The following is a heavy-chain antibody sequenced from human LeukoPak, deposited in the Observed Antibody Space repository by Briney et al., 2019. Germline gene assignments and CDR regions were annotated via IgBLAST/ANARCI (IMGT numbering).Heavy chain of an antibody. CDR2: INHSGST. Sequence: GSLRLSCAASGFTFSSYWMSWIRQPPGKGLEWIGEINHSGSTNYNPSLKSRVTISLDTSKNQFSLKLSSVTAADTAVYYCARKAPGAFDIWGQGTMVTVSS. J-gene: IGHJ3*02. CDR1: GFTFSSYW. V-gene: IGHV4-34*01. CDR3: ARKAPGAFDI.